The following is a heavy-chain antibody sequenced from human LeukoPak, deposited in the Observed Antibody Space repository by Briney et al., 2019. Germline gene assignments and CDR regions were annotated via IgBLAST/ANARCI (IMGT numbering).Heavy chain of an antibody. Sequence: ASVKVSCKASGYTFTSYYMHWVRQAPGQGLEWMGIINPSGGSTSYAQKFQGRATMTRDTSTSTVYMELSSLRSEDTAVYYCARGPALIVVVPAAKGFDYWGQGTLVTVSS. V-gene: IGHV1-46*01. CDR1: GYTFTSYY. D-gene: IGHD2-2*01. CDR3: ARGPALIVVVPAAKGFDY. CDR2: INPSGGST. J-gene: IGHJ4*02.